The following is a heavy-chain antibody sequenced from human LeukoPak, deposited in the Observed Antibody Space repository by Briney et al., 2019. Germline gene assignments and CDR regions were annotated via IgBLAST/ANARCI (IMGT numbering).Heavy chain of an antibody. V-gene: IGHV4-59*01. CDR1: GGSISSYY. CDR3: ARSPCGGDCYRGAFDI. J-gene: IGHJ3*02. CDR2: IYYSGST. Sequence: SETLSLTCTVSGGSISSYYWSWIRQPPGKGLEWIGYIYYSGSTNYNPPLKSRVTISVDTSKNQFSLKLSSVTAADTAVYYCARSPCGGDCYRGAFDIWGQGTMVTVSS. D-gene: IGHD2-21*02.